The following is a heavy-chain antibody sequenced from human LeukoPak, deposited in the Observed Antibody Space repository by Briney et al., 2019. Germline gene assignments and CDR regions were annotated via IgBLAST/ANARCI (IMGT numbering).Heavy chain of an antibody. CDR1: GFTFSNYG. D-gene: IGHD2-15*01. CDR3: ARDRRYCSGGSCPMGWFDP. J-gene: IGHJ5*02. Sequence: GGSLRLSCAASGFTFSNYGMSWVRQAPGKGLEWVSAISGSGGRTYHADSVKGRFTISRDNSKNTLYLQMNSLRAEDTAVYYCARDRRYCSGGSCPMGWFDPWGQGTLVTVSS. V-gene: IGHV3-23*01. CDR2: ISGSGGRT.